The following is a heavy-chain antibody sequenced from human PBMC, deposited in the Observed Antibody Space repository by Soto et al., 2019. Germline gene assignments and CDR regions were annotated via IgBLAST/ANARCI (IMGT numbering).Heavy chain of an antibody. D-gene: IGHD3-22*01. V-gene: IGHV4-30-4*01. CDR3: ARDLAGHYDDTSSSFPRPG. CDR1: GGSISSDDYY. CDR2: IHSSGSI. Sequence: PSETLSLTCTVSGGSISSDDYYWSWIRQAPGRGLEWIGYIHSSGSIYYNPSLKSRVTMSIDTAGNQLSLKVSSVTVADTAVYYCARDLAGHYDDTSSSFPRPGWGQGTLVTVSS. J-gene: IGHJ1*01.